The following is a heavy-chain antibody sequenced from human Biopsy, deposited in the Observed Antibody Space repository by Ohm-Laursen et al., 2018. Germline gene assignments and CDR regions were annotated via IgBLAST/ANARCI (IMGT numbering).Heavy chain of an antibody. CDR3: ARDLPSSYYYAMDV. CDR2: TYKGGNT. V-gene: IGHV4-4*07. CDR1: GESFSGYY. Sequence: SDTLSLTCAVYGESFSGYYWSWIRQPAGKGLEWIGHTYKGGNTNHNPSLKGRVSMSVDTSKNQLSLTLRSVTAADTAVYYCARDLPSSYYYAMDVWGQGTTVTVSS. J-gene: IGHJ6*02.